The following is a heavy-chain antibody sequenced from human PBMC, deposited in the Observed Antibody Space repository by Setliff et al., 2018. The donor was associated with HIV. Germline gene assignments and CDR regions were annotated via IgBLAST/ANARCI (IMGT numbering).Heavy chain of an antibody. CDR1: GESFSDYY. V-gene: IGHV4-59*10. CDR2: IYPTGST. D-gene: IGHD4-17*01. Sequence: PSETLSLTCAVYGESFSDYYWSWLRQPAGRGLEWLGRIYPTGSTNYNSSLESRVSISLDTSRNQFSLTLTSVTAADTAVYYCATRPDGATGNYFYMDVWGKGTTVTVSS. J-gene: IGHJ6*03. CDR3: ATRPDGATGNYFYMDV.